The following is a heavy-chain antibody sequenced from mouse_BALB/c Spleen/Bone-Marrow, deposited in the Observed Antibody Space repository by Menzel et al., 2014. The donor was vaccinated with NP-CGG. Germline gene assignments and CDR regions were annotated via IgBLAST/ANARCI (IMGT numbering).Heavy chain of an antibody. V-gene: IGHV5-6-3*01. CDR3: ARGYDYDY. CDR2: INSNGGST. CDR1: GFTFSSYG. Sequence: EVNLVEPGGGLVQPGGSLQLSCAASGFTFSSYGMSWVSQTPDKRLELVATINSNGGSTYYPDSVKGRFTISRDNAKNALYRQMSSLKSEDTAMYYCARGYDYDYWGQGTTLTVST. J-gene: IGHJ2*01. D-gene: IGHD2-4*01.